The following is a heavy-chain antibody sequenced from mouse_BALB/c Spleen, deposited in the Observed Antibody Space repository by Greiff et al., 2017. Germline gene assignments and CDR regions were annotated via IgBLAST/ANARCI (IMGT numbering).Heavy chain of an antibody. V-gene: IGHV1-87*01. CDR2: IYPGDGDT. Sequence: VQLQQSGAELARPGASVKLSCKASGYTFTSYWMQWVKQRPGQGLEWIGAIYPGDGDTRYTQKFKGKATLTADKSSSTAYMQLSSLASEDSAVYYCARGDGYDDAMDYWGQGTSVTVSS. D-gene: IGHD2-2*01. CDR3: ARGDGYDDAMDY. CDR1: GYTFTSYW. J-gene: IGHJ4*01.